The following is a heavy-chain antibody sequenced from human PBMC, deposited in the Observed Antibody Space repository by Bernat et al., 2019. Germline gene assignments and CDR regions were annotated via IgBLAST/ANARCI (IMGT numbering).Heavy chain of an antibody. CDR1: GFTFSNAW. CDR2: IRYDGSNK. V-gene: IGHV3-30*02. J-gene: IGHJ4*02. CDR3: AKDQYSSSWYYFDY. D-gene: IGHD6-13*01. Sequence: VQLVESGGGLVKPGGSLRLSCAASGFTFSNAWMNWVRQAPGKGLEWVAFIRYDGSNKYYADSVKGRFTISRDNSKNTLYLQMNSLRAEDTAVYYCAKDQYSSSWYYFDYWGQGTLVTVSS.